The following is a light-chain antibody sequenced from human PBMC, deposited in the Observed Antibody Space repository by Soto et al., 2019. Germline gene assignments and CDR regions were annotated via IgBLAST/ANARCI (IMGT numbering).Light chain of an antibody. CDR1: QSVSSY. CDR3: QQYASSIT. V-gene: IGKV3-20*01. Sequence: EIVLTQSPATLSLSPGERATLSCRASQSVSSYLAWFQQKPGQAPRLLIYGASSRATGIPDRFSGSGSGTDFSLIISRLEPEDFALYYCQQYASSITFGQGTRLEIK. J-gene: IGKJ5*01. CDR2: GAS.